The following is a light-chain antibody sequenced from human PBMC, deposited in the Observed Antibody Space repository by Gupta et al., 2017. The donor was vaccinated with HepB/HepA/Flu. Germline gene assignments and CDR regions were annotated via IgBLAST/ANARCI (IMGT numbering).Light chain of an antibody. CDR2: AAS. CDR3: QQDDNLPIT. CDR1: QSVDSNF. V-gene: IGKV3-20*01. J-gene: IGKJ4*01. Sequence: EIVLTQSPGTLSLSPGERATLSCRASQSVDSNFLAWYQQKPGQAPRLLIYAASGRATGIPDRFSGSGSGTDFIFTISRLEPEDFAVYYCQQDDNLPITFGGGTKVEIK.